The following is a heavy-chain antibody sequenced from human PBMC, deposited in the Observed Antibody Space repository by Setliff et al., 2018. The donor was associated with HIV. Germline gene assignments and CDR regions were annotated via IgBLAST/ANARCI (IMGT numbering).Heavy chain of an antibody. CDR2: VFSNGDS. D-gene: IGHD3-16*01. J-gene: IGHJ6*03. CDR1: AGSLSRSY. V-gene: IGHV4-4*07. Sequence: SETLSLTCTVPAGSLSRSYWSWIRQPAGKGLEWIGRVFSNGDSNYNPSLRGRVTMSLDASKNLFSLKLNSVTAADTAIYYCVRASRDYYYYYMDAWGRGTTVTVSS. CDR3: VRASRDYYYYYMDA.